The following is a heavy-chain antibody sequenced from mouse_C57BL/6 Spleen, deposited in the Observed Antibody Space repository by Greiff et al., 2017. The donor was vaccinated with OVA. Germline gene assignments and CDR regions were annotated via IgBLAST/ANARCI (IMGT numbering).Heavy chain of an antibody. V-gene: IGHV1-82*01. J-gene: IGHJ3*01. CDR3: ARLNYGSNYGWFAD. D-gene: IGHD1-1*01. CDR1: GYAFSSSW. CDR2: IYPGDGAT. Sequence: VKLMESGPELVKPGASVKISCKASGYAFSSSWMNWVKQRPGKGLEWIGRIYPGDGATNYNGKFTGKATLTADKSSNTAYMQHSSQTSENSAVYFCARLNYGSNYGWFADWGKGTLVTVSA.